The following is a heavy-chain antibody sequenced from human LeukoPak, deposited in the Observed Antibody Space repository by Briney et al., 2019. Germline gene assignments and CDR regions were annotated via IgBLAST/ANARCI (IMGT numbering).Heavy chain of an antibody. V-gene: IGHV3-23*01. D-gene: IGHD3-10*01. CDR3: ATAYYYGSGSYSDY. CDR2: ISSSGGST. CDR1: GCTFFSYS. J-gene: IGHJ4*02. Sequence: GSLRLSCAASGCTFFSYSMRCLLQPPGGKVEWVSAISSSGGSTYYADSVKGRFTIYRDNSKNTLYLQMNSLRAEDTAVYYVATAYYYGSGSYSDYWGQGTLVTVSS.